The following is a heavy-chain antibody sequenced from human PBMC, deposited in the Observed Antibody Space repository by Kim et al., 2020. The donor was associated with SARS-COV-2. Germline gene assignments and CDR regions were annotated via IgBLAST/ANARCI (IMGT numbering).Heavy chain of an antibody. CDR2: ISSSSSYI. J-gene: IGHJ6*02. V-gene: IGHV3-21*01. D-gene: IGHD6-13*01. Sequence: GGSLRLSCAASGFTFSSYSMNWVRQAPGKGLEWVSSISSSSSYIYYADSVKGRFTISRDNAKNSLYLQMNSLRAEDTAVYYCARRDGAAADYYYGMDVWGQGTTVTVSS. CDR3: ARRDGAAADYYYGMDV. CDR1: GFTFSSYS.